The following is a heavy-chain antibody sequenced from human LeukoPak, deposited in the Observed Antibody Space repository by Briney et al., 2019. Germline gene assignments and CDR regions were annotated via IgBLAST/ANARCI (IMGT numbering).Heavy chain of an antibody. D-gene: IGHD3-22*01. V-gene: IGHV1-18*01. CDR1: GYTFTSYG. J-gene: IGHJ4*02. Sequence: ASVKVSCKASGYTFTSYGISWVRQAPGQGLEWMGWISAYNGNTNYAQKLQGRVTMSTDTSTSTANMELRSLRSDDTAVYYCARHSSGYYLYYFDYWGQGTLVTVSS. CDR2: ISAYNGNT. CDR3: ARHSSGYYLYYFDY.